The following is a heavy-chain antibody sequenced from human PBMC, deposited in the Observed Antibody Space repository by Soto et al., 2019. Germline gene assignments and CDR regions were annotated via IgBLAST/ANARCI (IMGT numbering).Heavy chain of an antibody. CDR2: MNPNSGNT. D-gene: IGHD6-6*01. V-gene: IGHV1-8*01. CDR3: ARSPAKRRQLVPHLDY. Sequence: QVQLVQSGAEVKKPGASVKVSCKASGYTFTSYDINWVRQATGQGLEWMGWMNPNSGNTGYAQKFQGRVTMTRNTSISTAYMGLSSLRSEDTAVYYCARSPAKRRQLVPHLDYWGQGTLVTVSS. J-gene: IGHJ4*02. CDR1: GYTFTSYD.